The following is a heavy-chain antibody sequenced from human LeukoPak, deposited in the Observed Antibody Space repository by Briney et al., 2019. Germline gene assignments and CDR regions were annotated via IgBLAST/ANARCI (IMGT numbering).Heavy chain of an antibody. CDR3: AKVVQLWLDYYGIDV. J-gene: IGHJ6*02. V-gene: IGHV3-23*01. D-gene: IGHD5-18*01. Sequence: GGSLRLSCAASGFTFSSYAMSWVRQAPGKGLEWVSAISGSGGGTYYADSVKGRFTISRDNSKNTLYLQMNSLRAEDTAVYYCAKVVQLWLDYYGIDVWGQGTTVTVSS. CDR2: ISGSGGGT. CDR1: GFTFSSYA.